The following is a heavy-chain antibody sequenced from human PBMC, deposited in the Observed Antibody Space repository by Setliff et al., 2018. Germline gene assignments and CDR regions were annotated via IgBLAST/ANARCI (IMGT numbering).Heavy chain of an antibody. CDR1: GGSFSGYY. CDR3: ARVVPAAMYFDY. Sequence: SETLSLTCAVYGGSFSGYYWSWIRQPPGKGLEWIGEINHSGSTNYIPSLKSRVTISVDTSKNQFSLKLSSVTAADTAVYYCARVVPAAMYFDYWGQGTLVTVSS. J-gene: IGHJ4*02. CDR2: INHSGST. D-gene: IGHD2-2*01. V-gene: IGHV4-34*01.